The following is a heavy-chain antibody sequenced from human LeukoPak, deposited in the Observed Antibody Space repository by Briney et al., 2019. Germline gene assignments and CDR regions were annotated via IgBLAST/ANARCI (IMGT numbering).Heavy chain of an antibody. CDR1: GFTFSNNA. CDR3: AKPPFGGTGY. D-gene: IGHD1-1*01. CDR2: LSGSGSNT. Sequence: PGGSLRLSCAASGFTFSNNAMNCVREAPGRGLEWVSGLSGSGSNTYYADSLKGRFIISRDDSKNTLYLQMNSLRAEDTAVYYCAKPPFGGTGYWGQGTLVTVSS. V-gene: IGHV3-23*01. J-gene: IGHJ4*02.